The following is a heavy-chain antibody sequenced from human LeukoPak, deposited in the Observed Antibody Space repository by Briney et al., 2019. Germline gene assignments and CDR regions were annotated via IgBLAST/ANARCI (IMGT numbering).Heavy chain of an antibody. J-gene: IGHJ6*03. V-gene: IGHV5-51*01. CDR2: LYPGDSDT. CDR1: GYSFTSYW. D-gene: IGHD5-18*01. CDR3: ARRGYSYGEYYYYYYMDV. Sequence: GESLKISCKGSGYSFTSYWIGWVRQMPGKGPEWMGILYPGDSDTRYSPSFQGQVTISADKSISTAYLQWSSLRASDTAMYYCARRGYSYGEYYYYYYMDVWGKGTTVTVSS.